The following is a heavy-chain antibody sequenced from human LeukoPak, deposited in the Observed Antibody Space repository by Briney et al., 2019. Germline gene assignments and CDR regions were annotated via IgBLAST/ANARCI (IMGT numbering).Heavy chain of an antibody. J-gene: IGHJ4*02. V-gene: IGHV4-34*01. D-gene: IGHD3-10*01. CDR3: ARAYYGSGRVRRALDY. CDR1: GGAFSGDY. CDR2: INHSGST. Sequence: SETLSLTFAVYGGAFSGDYWSLIRQPPGKGLEWIGEINHSGSTNYNPSLNSLLTISVDTSKNHFSLKLSSVTAADTAVYYCARAYYGSGRVRRALDYWGQGTLVTVSS.